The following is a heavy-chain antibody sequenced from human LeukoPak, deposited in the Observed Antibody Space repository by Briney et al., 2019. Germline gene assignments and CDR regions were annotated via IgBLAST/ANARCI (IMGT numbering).Heavy chain of an antibody. V-gene: IGHV5-51*01. J-gene: IGHJ4*02. CDR1: GYSFTSYW. D-gene: IGHD6-19*01. CDR3: ARHLGSGWSNPPPVPDY. Sequence: GESLKISCKGSGYSFTSYWIGWVRQMPGKGLEWTGIIYPGDSDTRYSPSFQGQVTISADKSISTAYLQWSSLKASDTAMYYCARHLGSGWSNPPPVPDYWGQGTLVTVSS. CDR2: IYPGDSDT.